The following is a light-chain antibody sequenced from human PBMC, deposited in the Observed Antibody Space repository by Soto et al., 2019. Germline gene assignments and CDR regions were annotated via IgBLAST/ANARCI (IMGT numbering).Light chain of an antibody. CDR3: QQYHSFPYT. CDR2: EVY. Sequence: DIQMTQSPSTLSASPGDRVMMTCRASRDIHTWLAWYQQKPGKAPELLIFEVYKLKSGVPSRFSGSESEIDFTLTINGLQPDDFATYYCQQYHSFPYTFGQGTKLEI. V-gene: IGKV1-5*03. CDR1: RDIHTW. J-gene: IGKJ2*01.